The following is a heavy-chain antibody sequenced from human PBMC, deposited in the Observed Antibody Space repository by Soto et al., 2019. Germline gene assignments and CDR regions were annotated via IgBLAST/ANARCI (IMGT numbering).Heavy chain of an antibody. Sequence: ASVKVSCKASGYTFTSYDINWVRQATGQGLEWMGWMNPNSGNTGYAQKFQGRVTMTRNTSISTAYMELSSLRSEDTAVYYCARGSEYNWNYEGGPFDSWGKGTLVTVSS. D-gene: IGHD1-7*01. CDR1: GYTFTSYD. V-gene: IGHV1-8*01. CDR2: MNPNSGNT. J-gene: IGHJ5*01. CDR3: ARGSEYNWNYEGGPFDS.